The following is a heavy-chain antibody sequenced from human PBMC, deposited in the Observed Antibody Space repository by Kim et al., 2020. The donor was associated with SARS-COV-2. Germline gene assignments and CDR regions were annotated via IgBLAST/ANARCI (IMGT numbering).Heavy chain of an antibody. CDR3: ARSPAYPWTFDN. D-gene: IGHD1-1*01. CDR1: GFTLTDYY. CDR2: INPSRATT. Sequence: ASVKVSCEASGFTLTDYYMHWVRQAPGQGLEWMGKINPSRATTTYAQKFQGRVTMTRDTSTSTVYMELSSLTSEDTAVYYCARSPAYPWTFDNWGQGTLV. J-gene: IGHJ4*02. V-gene: IGHV1-46*01.